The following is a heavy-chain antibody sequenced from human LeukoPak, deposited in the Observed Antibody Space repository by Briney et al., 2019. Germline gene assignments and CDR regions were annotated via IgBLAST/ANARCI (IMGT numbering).Heavy chain of an antibody. CDR3: ARDPTIVVVPAARDGWFDP. J-gene: IGHJ5*02. V-gene: IGHV1-18*01. Sequence: GSVKVSFKASGYPFPSYGISWVRQAPGQGLEWMGWISAYNGNTNYAQKLQGRVTMTTDTSTSTAYMELRSLRSDDTAVYYCARDPTIVVVPAARDGWFDPWGQGTLVTVSS. D-gene: IGHD2-2*01. CDR2: ISAYNGNT. CDR1: GYPFPSYG.